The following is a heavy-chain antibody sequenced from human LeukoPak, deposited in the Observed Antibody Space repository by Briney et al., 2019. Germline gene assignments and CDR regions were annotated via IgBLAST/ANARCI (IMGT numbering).Heavy chain of an antibody. CDR2: IIPILGIA. V-gene: IGHV1-69*04. CDR1: GGTFSSYA. Sequence: GASVKVSCKASGGTFSSYAISWVRQAPGRGLEWMGRIIPILGIANYAQKFQGRVTITADKSTSTAYMELSSLRSEDTAVYYCATRGYSYGRENYYYYGMDVWDQGTTVTVSS. CDR3: ATRGYSYGRENYYYYGMDV. D-gene: IGHD5-18*01. J-gene: IGHJ6*02.